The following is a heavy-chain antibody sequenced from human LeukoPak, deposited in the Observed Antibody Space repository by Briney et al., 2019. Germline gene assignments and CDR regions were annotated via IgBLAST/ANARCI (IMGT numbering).Heavy chain of an antibody. Sequence: PGRSLRLSCATSGFTFSDYGMHWVRQAPGKGLEWVAVIWNGGSHQYYADSVKGRFTISRDNSKNTLYLQMNSLRAEDTAVYYCAKGLAARRVYYFDYWGQGTLVTVSS. J-gene: IGHJ4*02. D-gene: IGHD6-6*01. CDR1: GFTFSDYG. CDR2: IWNGGSHQ. CDR3: AKGLAARRVYYFDY. V-gene: IGHV3-33*06.